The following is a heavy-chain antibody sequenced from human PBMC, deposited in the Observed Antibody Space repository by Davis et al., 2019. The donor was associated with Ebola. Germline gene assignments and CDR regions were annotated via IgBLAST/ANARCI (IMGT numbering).Heavy chain of an antibody. CDR1: GYTFTGYY. CDR3: ARGTVTTFSLGNWFDP. Sequence: ASVKVSCKASGYTFTGYYMHWVRQAPGQGLEWMGWINPNSGGTNYAQRFQGWVTMTRDTSISTAYMELSRLRSDDTAVYYCARGTVTTFSLGNWFDPWGQGTLVTVSS. J-gene: IGHJ5*02. CDR2: INPNSGGT. D-gene: IGHD4-11*01. V-gene: IGHV1-2*04.